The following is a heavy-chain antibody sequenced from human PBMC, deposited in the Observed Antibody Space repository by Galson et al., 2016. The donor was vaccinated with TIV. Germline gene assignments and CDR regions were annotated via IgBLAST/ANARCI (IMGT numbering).Heavy chain of an antibody. J-gene: IGHJ4*02. Sequence: CAISGDSVSSDSAAWNWIRQSPSRGLQWLGRIYHRSRWYIDYAPSVRGRMIITPDTSKNQFSLQLNSVAHEDTAVYYCARATPSVFGIIMTLDDWGQGTLVTVSS. V-gene: IGHV6-1*01. CDR1: GDSVSSDSAA. CDR2: IYHRSRWYI. CDR3: ARATPSVFGIIMTLDD. D-gene: IGHD3-3*01.